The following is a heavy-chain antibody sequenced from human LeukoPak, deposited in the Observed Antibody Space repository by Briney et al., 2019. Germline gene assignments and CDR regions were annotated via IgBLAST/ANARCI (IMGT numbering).Heavy chain of an antibody. Sequence: GGSLRLSCAASGFTFSSYGMHWVRQAPGKGLEWVAVISYDGSNKYYADSVKGRFTISRDNSKNTLYLQMNSLRAEDTAVYYCAREVVVTAPNYYYGMDVWGQGTTVTVSS. V-gene: IGHV3-30*03. CDR3: AREVVVTAPNYYYGMDV. CDR1: GFTFSSYG. D-gene: IGHD2-21*02. J-gene: IGHJ6*02. CDR2: ISYDGSNK.